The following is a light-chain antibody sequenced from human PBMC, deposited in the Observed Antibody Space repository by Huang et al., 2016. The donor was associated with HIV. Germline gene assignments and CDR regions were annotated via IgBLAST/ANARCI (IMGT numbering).Light chain of an antibody. CDR3: QGYNSAPFT. J-gene: IGKJ3*01. Sequence: IQMTQSPTSLSASVGDRVTITCRASQGIANYLAWYQQKPGKVPHLLIYASSTWQVGVPSRCSGSGSVTEFTLTISSQQPEDVATYYCQGYNSAPFTFGPGTKVDLK. CDR2: ASS. V-gene: IGKV1-27*01. CDR1: QGIANY.